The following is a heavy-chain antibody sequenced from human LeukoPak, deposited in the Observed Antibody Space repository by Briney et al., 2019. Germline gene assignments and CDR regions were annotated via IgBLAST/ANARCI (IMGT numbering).Heavy chain of an antibody. J-gene: IGHJ4*02. CDR3: ARHVGISF. CDR2: IREDGTEK. D-gene: IGHD7-27*01. CDR1: GFTFSGAW. V-gene: IGHV3-7*01. Sequence: GGSLRLSCTASGFTFSGAWMTWVRQAPGKGLEWVANIREDGTEKNYVDSVKGRFTISRDNAKNSLFLQMSNLRDDNTAIYYCARHVGISFWGQGTLVTVSS.